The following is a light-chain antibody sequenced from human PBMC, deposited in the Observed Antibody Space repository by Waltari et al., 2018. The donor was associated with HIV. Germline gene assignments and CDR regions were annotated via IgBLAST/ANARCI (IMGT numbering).Light chain of an antibody. CDR3: QQYDTSAPLT. J-gene: IGKJ4*01. V-gene: IGKV3-20*01. CDR2: GAS. Sequence: EIVLTQSPGTLSLSPGESATLSCRASQTVSNNYLAWYQQKPGQAPRLLLYGASSRATGIPARFSGSGSGTDFILTISRLEPEDFAVYYCQQYDTSAPLTFGGG. CDR1: QTVSNNY.